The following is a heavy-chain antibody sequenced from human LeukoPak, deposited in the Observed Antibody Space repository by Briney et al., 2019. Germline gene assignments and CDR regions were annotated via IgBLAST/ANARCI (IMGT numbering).Heavy chain of an antibody. V-gene: IGHV3-30-3*01. CDR2: ISYDGSNK. CDR1: GFTFSSYA. D-gene: IGHD3-22*01. CDR3: ARDLWRYPDSSGSHFDY. Sequence: GGSLRFSCAASGFTFSSYAMHWVRQAPGKGLEWVAVISYDGSNKYYADSVKGRFTISRDNSKNTVYVQMNSLRPEDTAVYYCARDLWRYPDSSGSHFDYWGQGTLVTVSS. J-gene: IGHJ4*02.